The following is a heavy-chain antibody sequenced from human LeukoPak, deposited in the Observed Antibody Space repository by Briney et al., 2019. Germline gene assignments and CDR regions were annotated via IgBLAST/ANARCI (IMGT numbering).Heavy chain of an antibody. CDR1: GGTFSSYA. J-gene: IGHJ4*02. CDR3: ARNILGYCSSTSCYGFDY. CDR2: IIPIFGTA. V-gene: IGHV1-69*05. D-gene: IGHD2-2*01. Sequence: ASVKVSCKASGGTFSSYAISWVRQAPGQGLEWMGGIIPIFGTANYAQKFQGRVTITTDESTSTAYMELSSLRSEDTAVYYCARNILGYCSSTSCYGFDYWGQGTLVTVS.